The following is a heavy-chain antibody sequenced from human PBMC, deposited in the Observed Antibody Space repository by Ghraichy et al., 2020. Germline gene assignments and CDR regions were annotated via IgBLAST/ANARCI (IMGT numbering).Heavy chain of an antibody. Sequence: SETLSLTCTVSGGSVSSGSYYWSWIRQPPGKGLEWIGYIYYSGSTNYNPSLKSRVTISVDTSKNQFSLKLTSVTAADTAVYYCARVGFIKYDYVWGSYRLGAYDIWGQGTMVTVSS. CDR1: GGSVSSGSYY. V-gene: IGHV4-61*01. D-gene: IGHD3-16*02. CDR2: IYYSGST. J-gene: IGHJ3*02. CDR3: ARVGFIKYDYVWGSYRLGAYDI.